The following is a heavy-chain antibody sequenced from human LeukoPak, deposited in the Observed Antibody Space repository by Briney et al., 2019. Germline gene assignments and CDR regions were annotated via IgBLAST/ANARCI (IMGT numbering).Heavy chain of an antibody. CDR2: ISSSSTYI. CDR1: GFTFSSYS. D-gene: IGHD1-1*01. J-gene: IGHJ4*02. V-gene: IGHV3-21*01. CDR3: AREDYNWKQRRGLIDY. Sequence: GGSLRLSCAASGFTFSSYSMNWVRQAPGKGLEWVSSISSSSTYIYYADSVKGRFTISRANAKNSLYPQMNSLRAEDTAVYYCAREDYNWKQRRGLIDYWGQGTLVTVSS.